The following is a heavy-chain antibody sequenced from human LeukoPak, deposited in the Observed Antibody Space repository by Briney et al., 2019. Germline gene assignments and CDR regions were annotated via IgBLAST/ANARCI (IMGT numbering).Heavy chain of an antibody. J-gene: IGHJ3*02. CDR2: IYHSGST. CDR1: GYSISSGYY. CDR3: ARDPRSQSDPVADHAFDI. D-gene: IGHD2-15*01. Sequence: SETLSLTCTVSGYSISSGYYWGWIRQPPGKGLEWIGSIYHSGSTYYNPSLKSRVTISVDTSKNQFSLKLSSVTAADTAVYYCARDPRSQSDPVADHAFDIWGQGTMVTVSS. V-gene: IGHV4-38-2*02.